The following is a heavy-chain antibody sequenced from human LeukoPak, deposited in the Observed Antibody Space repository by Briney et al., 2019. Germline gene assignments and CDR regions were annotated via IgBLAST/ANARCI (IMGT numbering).Heavy chain of an antibody. D-gene: IGHD1-14*01. CDR2: ISSDGSEK. CDR3: ARDLFHGRKIALLPGGH. J-gene: IGHJ1*01. CDR1: GLTFNNYA. Sequence: GRSLRLSCAASGLTFNNYAMHWVRQAPGKGLEWVAVISSDGSEKYIADSVKGRFTISRDNSKDTLYLQMNSLRAEDTAVYYCARDLFHGRKIALLPGGHWGQGTLVTVSS. V-gene: IGHV3-30-3*01.